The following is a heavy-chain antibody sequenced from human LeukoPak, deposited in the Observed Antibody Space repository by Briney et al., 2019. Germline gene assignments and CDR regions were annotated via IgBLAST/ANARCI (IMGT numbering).Heavy chain of an antibody. CDR1: GGSISGYY. CDR2: ISYSGST. J-gene: IGHJ6*03. CDR3: ARGSYGSGSLASYYYYYYYMDV. Sequence: ASETLSLTYTVSGGSISGYYWSWIRQPPGKGLEWVGYISYSGSTNYKPSLKSRVTISVDTSKNQFSLKLSSVTAADTAVYYCARGSYGSGSLASYYYYYYYMDVWGKGTTVTVSS. V-gene: IGHV4-59*08. D-gene: IGHD3-10*01.